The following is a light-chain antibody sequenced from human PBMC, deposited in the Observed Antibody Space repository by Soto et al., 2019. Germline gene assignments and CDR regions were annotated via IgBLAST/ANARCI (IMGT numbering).Light chain of an antibody. CDR3: KQYNSYWT. J-gene: IGKJ1*01. CDR1: QSISSW. Sequence: DIQMTQSPSTPSASVGDRVTITCRASQSISSWLAGYPQKPVKAPKLLIYKASSLESGVPSRFSGSGAGTVFTLIISSLQHDDFATYYCKQYNSYWTFGQGTKVVIK. V-gene: IGKV1-5*03. CDR2: KAS.